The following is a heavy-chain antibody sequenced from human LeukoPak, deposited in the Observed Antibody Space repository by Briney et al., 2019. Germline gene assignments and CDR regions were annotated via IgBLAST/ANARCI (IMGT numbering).Heavy chain of an antibody. CDR1: GGSFSGYY. Sequence: PSETLSLTCAVYGGSFSGYYWSWIRQPPGKGLEWIGYIYYSGSTNYNPSLKSRVTISVDTSKNQFSLKLSSVTAADTAVYYCARVRALYGDYAYYYYGMDVWGQGTTVTVSS. CDR3: ARVRALYGDYAYYYYGMDV. CDR2: IYYSGST. J-gene: IGHJ6*02. D-gene: IGHD4-17*01. V-gene: IGHV4-59*01.